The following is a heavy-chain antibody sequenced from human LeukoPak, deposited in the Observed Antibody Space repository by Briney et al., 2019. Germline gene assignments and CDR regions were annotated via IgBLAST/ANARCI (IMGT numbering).Heavy chain of an antibody. Sequence: SETLSLTCAVYGGSFSGYYWSWIRQPPGKGLEWIGEINHSGSTNYNPSLKSRVTISVDTSKNQFSLKLSSVTAADTAVYHCARGQYYYYYIDVWGKGTTVTVSS. CDR3: ARGQYYYYYIDV. CDR2: INHSGST. CDR1: GGSFSGYY. J-gene: IGHJ6*03. V-gene: IGHV4-34*01.